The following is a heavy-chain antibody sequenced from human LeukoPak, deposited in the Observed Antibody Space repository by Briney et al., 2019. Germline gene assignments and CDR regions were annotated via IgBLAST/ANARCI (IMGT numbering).Heavy chain of an antibody. CDR1: GIAFSSYS. CDR3: AKGYGWEASYYYYYMDV. Sequence: SGGSLRLSCVASGIAFSSYSMNWVRQAPGKGLEWVSYISSFSGTINYADSVKGRFTISRDNAKNSLYLQMNSLRAEDTAVYYCAKGYGWEASYYYYYMDVWGKGTTVTISS. V-gene: IGHV3-48*01. D-gene: IGHD1-26*01. J-gene: IGHJ6*03. CDR2: ISSFSGTI.